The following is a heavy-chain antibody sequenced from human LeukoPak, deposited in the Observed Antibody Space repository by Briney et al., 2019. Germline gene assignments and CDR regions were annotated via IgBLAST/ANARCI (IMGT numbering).Heavy chain of an antibody. Sequence: PSETLSLTCTVSGGSISSYYWSWIRQPPGTGLEWIGYIYYSGSTNYNPSLRSRVTISVDTSKNQFPLRLSSVTAADTAVYYCASGTSPVYYGMDVWGQGTTVTVSS. CDR2: IYYSGST. J-gene: IGHJ6*02. CDR3: ASGTSPVYYGMDV. V-gene: IGHV4-59*01. D-gene: IGHD1-26*01. CDR1: GGSISSYY.